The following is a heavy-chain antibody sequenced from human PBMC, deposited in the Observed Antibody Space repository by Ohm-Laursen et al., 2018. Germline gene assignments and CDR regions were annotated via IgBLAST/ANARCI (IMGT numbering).Heavy chain of an antibody. CDR3: ARDPVRSGYYGMDV. CDR1: GGSISSGGHY. J-gene: IGHJ6*02. V-gene: IGHV4-61*08. D-gene: IGHD3-10*02. Sequence: SETLSLTCTVSGGSISSGGHYWSWIRQPPGKGLEWIGYIYYSGSTNYNPSLKSRVTISVDTSKNQFSLKLSSVTAADTAVYYCARDPVRSGYYGMDVWGQGTTVTVSS. CDR2: IYYSGST.